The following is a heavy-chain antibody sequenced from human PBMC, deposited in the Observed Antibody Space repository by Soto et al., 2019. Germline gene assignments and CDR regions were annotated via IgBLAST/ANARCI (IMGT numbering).Heavy chain of an antibody. CDR1: GFIFDDYA. J-gene: IGHJ6*02. CDR3: AKDRYSSSAYYYYGMDA. Sequence: EVQLVESGGGLVQPGRPLRLSCAASGFIFDDYAMHWVRQAPGKGLEWVAVISGNSGSLGYADSVKGRFTISRDNAKNSLYLQMNRLRAEDTALYYCAKDRYSSSAYYYYGMDAWGQGTTVTVSS. CDR2: ISGNSGSL. V-gene: IGHV3-9*01. D-gene: IGHD6-6*01.